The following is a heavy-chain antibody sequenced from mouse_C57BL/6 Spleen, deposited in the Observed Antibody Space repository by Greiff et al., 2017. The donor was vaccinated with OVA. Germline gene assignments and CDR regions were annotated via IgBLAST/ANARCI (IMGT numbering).Heavy chain of an antibody. CDR3: ARYGYEGFAY. J-gene: IGHJ3*01. CDR1: GYTFTDYN. D-gene: IGHD2-2*01. V-gene: IGHV1-22*01. CDR2: INPNNGGT. Sequence: EVQLQQSGPELVKPGASVQMSCKASGYTFTDYNMHWVKQSHGKSLEWIGYINPNNGGTSYNQKFKGKATLTVNKSSSTAYLALRSLTSEDAAVYYCARYGYEGFAYWGQGTLVTVSA.